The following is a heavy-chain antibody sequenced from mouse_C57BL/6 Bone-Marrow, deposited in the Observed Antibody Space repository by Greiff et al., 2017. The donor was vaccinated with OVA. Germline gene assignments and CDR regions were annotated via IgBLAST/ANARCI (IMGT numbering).Heavy chain of an antibody. CDR2: INPNNGGT. J-gene: IGHJ2*01. CDR1: GYTFTDYN. D-gene: IGHD2-4*01. CDR3: ARGKLRRGYSLDY. V-gene: IGHV1-18*01. Sequence: VQLQQSGPELVKPGASVKIPCKASGYTFTDYNMDWVKQSHGKSLEWIGDINPNNGGTIYNQKFKGKATLTVDTSSSTAYMELRSLTSEDTAVYVCARGKLRRGYSLDYWGQGTTLTVSS.